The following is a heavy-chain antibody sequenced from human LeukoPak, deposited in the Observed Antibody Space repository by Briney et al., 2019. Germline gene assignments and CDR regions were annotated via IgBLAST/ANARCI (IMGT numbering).Heavy chain of an antibody. V-gene: IGHV3-23*01. Sequence: GGSLRLSCAASGFTFSSYAMSWVRQAPGKGLEWVSAISGSGGSTYYADSVKGRFTISRDNSKNTLYLQMNSLRVEDTAMYYCARRARDCSSTSCYLGYYMDVWGKGTTVTVSS. D-gene: IGHD2-2*01. CDR3: ARRARDCSSTSCYLGYYMDV. CDR1: GFTFSSYA. CDR2: ISGSGGST. J-gene: IGHJ6*03.